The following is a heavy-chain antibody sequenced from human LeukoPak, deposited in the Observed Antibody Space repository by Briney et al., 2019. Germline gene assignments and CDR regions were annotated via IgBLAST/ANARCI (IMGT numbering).Heavy chain of an antibody. CDR3: ARELYASGLGDY. CDR2: IIPIFGTA. CDR1: GGTFSSYA. J-gene: IGHJ4*02. V-gene: IGHV1-69*05. D-gene: IGHD3-10*01. Sequence: ASVKVSCKASGGTFSSYAISWVRQAPGQGLEWMGGIIPIFGTANYAQKLQGRLTMTRDTSTSTAYMELRGLKSDDTAIYYCARELYASGLGDYWGQGTLVTVSS.